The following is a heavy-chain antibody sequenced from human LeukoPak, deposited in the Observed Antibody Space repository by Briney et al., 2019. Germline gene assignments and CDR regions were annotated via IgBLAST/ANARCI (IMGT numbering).Heavy chain of an antibody. CDR2: INPSGGST. D-gene: IGHD5-18*01. J-gene: IGHJ4*02. CDR3: ARDRDTAMVTLGGTFDY. V-gene: IGHV1-46*01. Sequence: ASVKVSCKASGYTFTSYYMHWVRQAPGQGLEWTGIINPSGGSTSYAQKFQGRVTMTRDTSTSTVYMELSSLRSEDTAVYYCARDRDTAMVTLGGTFDYWGQGTLATVSS. CDR1: GYTFTSYY.